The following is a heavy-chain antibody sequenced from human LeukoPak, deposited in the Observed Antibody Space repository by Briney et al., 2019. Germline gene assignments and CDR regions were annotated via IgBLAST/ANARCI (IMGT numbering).Heavy chain of an antibody. V-gene: IGHV1-18*01. D-gene: IGHD4-23*01. CDR2: ISVHSGNT. Sequence: ASVKVSCKASGYTFTTYGITWVRQAPGQGLEWMGRISVHSGNTNYAQKVQGRVTMTTDTSTNTAYMELRSLRSDDTAVYYCARAAGNDAFDIWGQGTMVTVSS. CDR3: ARAAGNDAFDI. CDR1: GYTFTTYG. J-gene: IGHJ3*02.